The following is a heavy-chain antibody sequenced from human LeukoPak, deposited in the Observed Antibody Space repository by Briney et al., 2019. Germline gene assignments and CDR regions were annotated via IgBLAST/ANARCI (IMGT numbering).Heavy chain of an antibody. CDR2: IYYSGST. CDR3: ARGAHRIDYGGNPRYWWFDL. D-gene: IGHD4-23*01. CDR1: NGSLSGYF. V-gene: IGHV4-59*12. Sequence: SETLSLTCVVSNGSLSGYFWSWVRQPPGKGLEWIGYIYYSGSTNYNPSLKSRVTISVDTSKNQFSLKLSSVTAADTAVYYCARGAHRIDYGGNPRYWWFDLWGRGTLVTVSS. J-gene: IGHJ2*01.